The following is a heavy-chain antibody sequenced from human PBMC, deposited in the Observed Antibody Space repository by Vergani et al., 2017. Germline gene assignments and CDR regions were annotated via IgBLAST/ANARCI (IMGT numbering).Heavy chain of an antibody. J-gene: IGHJ4*02. CDR3: AGPQGTSAYYYGGFDY. D-gene: IGHD3-22*01. Sequence: EVQLFESGGGLVQPGGSLRLSCAASGFTFSTYAMTWVRQAPGKGLECVSTISSDGGSTYYADSVKGRFTISRDNSKNTLSLQMNSLTAEDTAIYYCAGPQGTSAYYYGGFDYWGQGILVTVSS. CDR2: ISSDGGST. V-gene: IGHV3-23*01. CDR1: GFTFSTYA.